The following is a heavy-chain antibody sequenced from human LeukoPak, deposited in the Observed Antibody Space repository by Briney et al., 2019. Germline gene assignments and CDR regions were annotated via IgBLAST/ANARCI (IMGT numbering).Heavy chain of an antibody. V-gene: IGHV1-24*01. CDR1: GYTLTELS. CDR3: ATEGGYSYGYGY. J-gene: IGHJ4*02. D-gene: IGHD5-18*01. CDR2: FDPEDGET. Sequence: ASAKVSCKVSGYTLTELSMHWVRQAPGKGLEWMGGFDPEDGETIYAQKFQGRVTMTEDTSTDTAYMELSSLRSEDTAVYYCATEGGYSYGYGYWGQGTLVTVSS.